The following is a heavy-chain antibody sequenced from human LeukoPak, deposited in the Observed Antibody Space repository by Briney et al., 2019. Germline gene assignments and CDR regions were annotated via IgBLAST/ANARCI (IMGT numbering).Heavy chain of an antibody. V-gene: IGHV4-61*02. Sequence: SQTLSLTCTVSGGSISSGSYYWSWIRQPAGKGLEWIGRIYTSGSTNYNPSLKSRVTISVDTSKSQFSLKLSSVTAADTAVYYCARDSGSSTRNWFDPWGQGTLVTVSS. CDR3: ARDSGSSTRNWFDP. J-gene: IGHJ5*02. CDR1: GGSISSGSYY. CDR2: IYTSGST. D-gene: IGHD6-6*01.